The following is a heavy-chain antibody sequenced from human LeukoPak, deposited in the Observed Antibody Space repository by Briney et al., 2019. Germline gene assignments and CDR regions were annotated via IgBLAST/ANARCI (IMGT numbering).Heavy chain of an antibody. D-gene: IGHD3-9*01. V-gene: IGHV4-39*01. Sequence: SETLSLTCTVSGGSISSSSYYWGWIRQPPGKGLEWIGSIYYSGSTYYNPSLKSRVTISVDTSKNQFSLKLSSVTAADTAVYYCAKFSGLRYFDWGQGTLVTVSS. J-gene: IGHJ4*02. CDR1: GGSISSSSYY. CDR3: AKFSGLRYFD. CDR2: IYYSGST.